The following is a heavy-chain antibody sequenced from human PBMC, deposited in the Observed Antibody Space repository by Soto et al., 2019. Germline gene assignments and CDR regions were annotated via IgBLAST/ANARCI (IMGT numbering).Heavy chain of an antibody. CDR2: IYSGGST. V-gene: IGHV3-53*01. J-gene: IGHJ5*02. CDR1: GFTVSSNY. CDR3: AREPSTYCSSTSCYREGWFDP. D-gene: IGHD2-2*01. Sequence: GSLRLSCAASGFTVSSNYMSWVRQAPGKGLEWVSVIYSGGSTYYADSVKGRFTISRDNSKNTLYLQMNSLRAEDTAVYYCAREPSTYCSSTSCYREGWFDPWGQGTLVTVSS.